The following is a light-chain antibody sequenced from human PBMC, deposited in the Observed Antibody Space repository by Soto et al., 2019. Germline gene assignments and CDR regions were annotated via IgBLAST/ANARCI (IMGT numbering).Light chain of an antibody. J-gene: IGLJ2*01. V-gene: IGLV2-14*01. CDR3: NSYTSSSTVI. Sequence: QSALTQPASVSGSPGQSITISCTGTSSDVGGYNFVSWYQQHPGKAPKLMIYEVRNRPSGVSNRFSGSKSGNTASLTISGLQAEDEADYYCNSYTSSSTVIFGGGTKSPS. CDR2: EVR. CDR1: SSDVGGYNF.